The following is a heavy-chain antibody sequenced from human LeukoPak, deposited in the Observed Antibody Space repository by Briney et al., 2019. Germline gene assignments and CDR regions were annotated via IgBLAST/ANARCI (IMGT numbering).Heavy chain of an antibody. D-gene: IGHD3-9*01. V-gene: IGHV1-2*02. J-gene: IGHJ2*01. Sequence: ASVKVSCKASGYTFSYYYMHWVRQAPGRGLEWMGCVNLDSGVTDYAQKFQGRITMTRDTSISTAYMELSSLKSDDTGIYFCARKPIRVFDYFDLWGRGTLVTVSS. CDR1: GYTFSYYY. CDR3: ARKPIRVFDYFDL. CDR2: VNLDSGVT.